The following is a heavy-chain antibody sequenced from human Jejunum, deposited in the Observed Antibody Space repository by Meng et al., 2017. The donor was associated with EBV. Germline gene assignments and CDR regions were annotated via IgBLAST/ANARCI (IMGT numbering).Heavy chain of an antibody. CDR1: GGTFSNYA. V-gene: IGHV1-69*06. J-gene: IGHJ5*01. CDR2: IVPIFATP. Sequence: VQLVQSGAEVDSPGSSVKVSCKASGGTFSNYAISWVRQAPGQGLEWMGGIVPIFATPSYAQKFQDRITITADTSTTTAYMELSSLTSEDTAIYYCARVREWELSKIFDFWGQGTLVTVSS. D-gene: IGHD1-26*01. CDR3: ARVREWELSKIFDF.